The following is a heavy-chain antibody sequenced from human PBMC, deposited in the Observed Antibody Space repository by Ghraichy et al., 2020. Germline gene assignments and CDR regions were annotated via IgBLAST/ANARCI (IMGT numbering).Heavy chain of an antibody. Sequence: GGSLRLSCTASGFIFSNYWMNWVRQAPGKGLEWVANMNQDGSEKYYVNYVKGRFTISRDNAKNSLYLQMNSLRVEDTAVYYCARDRHMVVDGRRGDCWGQGTLVTVSS. CDR1: GFIFSNYW. J-gene: IGHJ4*02. CDR2: MNQDGSEK. V-gene: IGHV3-7*01. CDR3: ARDRHMVVDGRRGDC. D-gene: IGHD2-15*01.